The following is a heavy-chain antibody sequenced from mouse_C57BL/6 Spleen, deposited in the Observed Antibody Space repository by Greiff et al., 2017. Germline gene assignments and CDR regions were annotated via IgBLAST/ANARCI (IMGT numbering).Heavy chain of an antibody. V-gene: IGHV5-4*01. CDR1: GFTFSSYA. Sequence: DVKLVESGGGLVKPGGSLKLSCAASGFTFSSYAMSWVRQTPEKRLEWVATISDGGSYTYYPDNVKGRFTISRDNAKNNLYLQMSHLKSEDTAMYYCARDSGYYYGSSYGAFDYWGQGTTLAVSS. J-gene: IGHJ2*01. D-gene: IGHD1-1*01. CDR2: ISDGGSYT. CDR3: ARDSGYYYGSSYGAFDY.